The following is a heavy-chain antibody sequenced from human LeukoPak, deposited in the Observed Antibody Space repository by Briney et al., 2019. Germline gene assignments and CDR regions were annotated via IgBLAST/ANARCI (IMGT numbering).Heavy chain of an antibody. V-gene: IGHV1-69*13. CDR3: ARDSRTDYYGSGSYYKVGRLDF. Sequence: SVKVSCKSSGESFSSYQITWVRQAPGQGLEWMGGFITIFDTSTYAQKFKGRLTMTADESTSTAYMELSSLTSADTAVYFCARDSRTDYYGSGSYYKVGRLDFWGQGALVTVSS. J-gene: IGHJ4*02. CDR1: GESFSSYQ. CDR2: FITIFDTS. D-gene: IGHD3-10*01.